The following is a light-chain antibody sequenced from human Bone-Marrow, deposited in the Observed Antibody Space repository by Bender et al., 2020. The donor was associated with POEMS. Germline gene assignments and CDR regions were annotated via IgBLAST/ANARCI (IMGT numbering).Light chain of an antibody. Sequence: SFELTQTPSVSVSPGQTARITCSGDELPRQLAFWYQQKPGQAPVVVISKDTERPSGIPERFSGSKSGTVATLTISGVQAEDEAEYFCQSADTFGTHVVFGGGTKVTVL. CDR3: QSADTFGTHVV. CDR2: KDT. V-gene: IGLV3-25*03. CDR1: ELPRQL. J-gene: IGLJ2*01.